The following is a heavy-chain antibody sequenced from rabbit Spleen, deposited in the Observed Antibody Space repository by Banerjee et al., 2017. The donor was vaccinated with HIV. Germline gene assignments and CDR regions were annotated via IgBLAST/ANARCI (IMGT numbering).Heavy chain of an antibody. J-gene: IGHJ4*01. V-gene: IGHV1S45*01. Sequence: QEQLVEFGGGLVKPEGSLTLTCKASGFSFSDRDVMCWVRQPPGKGLEWIACINAATGKPVYATWASGRFTISRTSSTTVTLRMTSLTAADRATYFCARDLVGVIGWNFYLWGPGTLVTVS. D-gene: IGHD1-1*01. CDR1: GFSFSDRDV. CDR3: ARDLVGVIGWNFYL. CDR2: INAATGKP.